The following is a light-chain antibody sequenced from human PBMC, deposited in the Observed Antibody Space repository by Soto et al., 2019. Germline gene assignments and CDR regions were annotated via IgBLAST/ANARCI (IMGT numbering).Light chain of an antibody. J-gene: IGKJ4*01. CDR1: QGISDY. CDR2: CAS. V-gene: IGKV1-9*01. Sequence: DIQLTQSPSFLSASVGDRVTISCRASQGISDYLAWYQQEPGKAPQLLIYCASTMKSGVPSRFSGSTSGTEFTLTISSLQPEDFATYLCQQFNAYPPTFGGGTKLEIK. CDR3: QQFNAYPPT.